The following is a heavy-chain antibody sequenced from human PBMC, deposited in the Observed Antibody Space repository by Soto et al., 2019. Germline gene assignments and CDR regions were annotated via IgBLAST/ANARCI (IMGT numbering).Heavy chain of an antibody. D-gene: IGHD3-9*01. Sequence: EVQLVESGGGRVKPGGSRRLSGTASGFAFNTYSMNCLRQSPGKGLEWVSSINEDSTYIYYADSLRGRITISRDNAKDSLFLQMNSLRPDDTAVYYCVRDLGRYFRSGYMDLWGDGATVTVSS. CDR2: INEDSTYI. CDR1: GFAFNTYS. V-gene: IGHV3-21*02. J-gene: IGHJ6*03. CDR3: VRDLGRYFRSGYMDL.